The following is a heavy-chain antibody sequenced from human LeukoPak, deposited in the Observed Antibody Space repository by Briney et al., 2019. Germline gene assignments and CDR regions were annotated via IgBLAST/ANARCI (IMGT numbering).Heavy chain of an antibody. Sequence: SVKVSCKASGGTFSSYAISWVRQAPGQGLEWMGGIIPIFDTAHYAQKFQGRVTITADESTSTAYMELSSLRSEDTAVYYCARDATLLWFGETLGGNFDYWGQGTLVTVSS. J-gene: IGHJ4*02. CDR1: GGTFSSYA. D-gene: IGHD3-10*01. CDR3: ARDATLLWFGETLGGNFDY. V-gene: IGHV1-69*13. CDR2: IIPIFDTA.